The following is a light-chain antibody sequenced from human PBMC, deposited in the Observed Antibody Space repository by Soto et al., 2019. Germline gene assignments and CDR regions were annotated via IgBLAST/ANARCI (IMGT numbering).Light chain of an antibody. Sequence: SYELTQPPSVSVAPGQTARITCGGNNIGSKSVHWYQQKPGQAPVLVVYEDSDRPSGIPERFSGSNSGNTATLTISRVEAGDEADYYCQVWDSSSDPSYVFGTGTKVTVL. CDR2: EDS. CDR3: QVWDSSSDPSYV. V-gene: IGLV3-21*02. CDR1: NIGSKS. J-gene: IGLJ1*01.